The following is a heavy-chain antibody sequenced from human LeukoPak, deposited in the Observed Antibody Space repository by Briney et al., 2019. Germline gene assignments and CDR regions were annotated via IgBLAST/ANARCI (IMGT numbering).Heavy chain of an antibody. D-gene: IGHD5/OR15-5a*01. Sequence: SQTLSLTCTVSGGSISSSSSYWGCIRPPPGKGLEWIGSIYYRGSTYYNPSLKSRVTVSLDTSNNQFSLKLSSVTAADTAVYYCARIGGLRANWFDPWGQGTLVSVSS. V-gene: IGHV4-39*01. J-gene: IGHJ5*02. CDR1: GGSISSSSSY. CDR3: ARIGGLRANWFDP. CDR2: IYYRGST.